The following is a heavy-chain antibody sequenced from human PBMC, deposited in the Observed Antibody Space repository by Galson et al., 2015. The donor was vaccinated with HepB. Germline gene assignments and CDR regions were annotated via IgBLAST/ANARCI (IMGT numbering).Heavy chain of an antibody. CDR1: GFTFSNSA. Sequence: SLRLSCAASGFTFSNSAMHWVRQAPGEGLEWVAVISYDGSNKYYADSVKGRFTISRDNAKNSLYLQMNSLRAEDTAVYYCAGDYGDVSAFDYWGQGTLVTVSS. CDR2: ISYDGSNK. CDR3: AGDYGDVSAFDY. J-gene: IGHJ4*02. D-gene: IGHD4-17*01. V-gene: IGHV3-30-3*01.